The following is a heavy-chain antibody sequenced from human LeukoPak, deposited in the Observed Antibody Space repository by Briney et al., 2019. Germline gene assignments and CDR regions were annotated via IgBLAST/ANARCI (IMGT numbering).Heavy chain of an antibody. D-gene: IGHD2-15*01. J-gene: IGHJ6*03. Sequence: PSETLSLTCTVSGGSISSYYWSWLRQPPGKGLEWIGYIYYSGSTNYNPPLKSRVTISVDTSKNQFSLKLSSVTAADTAVYYCARGRCSGGSCSNYYYYYMDVWGKGTTVTVSS. CDR3: ARGRCSGGSCSNYYYYYMDV. V-gene: IGHV4-59*01. CDR1: GGSISSYY. CDR2: IYYSGST.